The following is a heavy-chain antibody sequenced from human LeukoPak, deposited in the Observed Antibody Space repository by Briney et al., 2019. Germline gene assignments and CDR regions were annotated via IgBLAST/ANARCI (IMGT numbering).Heavy chain of an antibody. Sequence: SETLSLTCTVSGGSISSGGYYWSWIRQHPGKGLEWIGYIYYSGSTYYNPSLKSRVTISVNTSKNQFSLKLSSVTAADTAVYYCARAPYDSSFDYWGQGTLVTVSS. D-gene: IGHD3-22*01. J-gene: IGHJ4*02. CDR3: ARAPYDSSFDY. CDR2: IYYSGST. V-gene: IGHV4-31*03. CDR1: GGSISSGGYY.